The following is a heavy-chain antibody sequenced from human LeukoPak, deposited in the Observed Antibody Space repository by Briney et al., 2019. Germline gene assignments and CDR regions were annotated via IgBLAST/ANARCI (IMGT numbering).Heavy chain of an antibody. J-gene: IGHJ4*02. CDR1: GGTFSSYA. CDR2: IIPIFGTA. D-gene: IGHD5-18*01. CDR3: ARDDGYSYGSDASFDY. V-gene: IGHV1-69*13. Sequence: SVKVSCKASGGTFSSYAISWVRQAPGQGLEWMGRIIPIFGTANYAQKFQGRVTITADESTSTAYMELSSLRSEDTAVYYCARDDGYSYGSDASFDYWGQGTLVTVSS.